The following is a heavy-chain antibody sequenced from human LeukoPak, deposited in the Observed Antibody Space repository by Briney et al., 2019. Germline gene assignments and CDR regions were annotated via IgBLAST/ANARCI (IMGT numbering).Heavy chain of an antibody. CDR2: IYHSGST. D-gene: IGHD3-10*01. CDR1: GYSISGGYY. Sequence: SETLSLTCTVSGYSISGGYYWGWIRQPPGKGLEWIGSIYHSGSTYYNPSLKSRVTIPVDTSKNQFSLKLSSVTAADTAVYYCARDGGYYGSGVLDYWGQGTLVTVSS. J-gene: IGHJ4*02. CDR3: ARDGGYYGSGVLDY. V-gene: IGHV4-38-2*02.